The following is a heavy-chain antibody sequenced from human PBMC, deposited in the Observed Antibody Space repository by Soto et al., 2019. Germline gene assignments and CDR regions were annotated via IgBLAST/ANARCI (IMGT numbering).Heavy chain of an antibody. Sequence: SEGSLRLSCVGSGFTFSSYAMSWVRQTPGKGLEWVPGISGSGGRTYYADSVKGRFTISRGNSKNTLSLQMHILRVEDTAVYFCAKGGYYSLFDIWGQVTMVTVSS. V-gene: IGHV3-23*01. CDR3: AKGGYYSLFDI. CDR2: ISGSGGRT. D-gene: IGHD3-16*01. CDR1: GFTFSSYA. J-gene: IGHJ3*02.